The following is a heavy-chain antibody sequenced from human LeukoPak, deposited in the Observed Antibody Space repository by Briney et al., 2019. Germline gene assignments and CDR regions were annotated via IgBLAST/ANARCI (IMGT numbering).Heavy chain of an antibody. CDR3: ARDRVSSDAFDI. D-gene: IGHD6-13*01. V-gene: IGHV1-2*02. J-gene: IGHJ3*02. CDR2: INPNSGGT. Sequence: ASVKDSCKASGYTFTGYYLHWVRQAPGQGLEWMGWINPNSGGTNYAQKFQGRVTMTRDTSISTAYMELSRLRSDDTAVYYCARDRVSSDAFDIWGQGTMVTLSS. CDR1: GYTFTGYY.